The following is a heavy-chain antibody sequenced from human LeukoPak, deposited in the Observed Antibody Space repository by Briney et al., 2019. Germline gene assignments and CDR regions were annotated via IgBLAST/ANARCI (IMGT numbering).Heavy chain of an antibody. CDR3: ARGDGYNNFDY. D-gene: IGHD5-24*01. CDR2: IYPGDSST. Sequence: GESLKISCKGSGYSFRSYWIGWVRQMPGKGLEWMGIIYPGDSSTRYSPSFQGQVSISADKSINTAYLQWSSLKASDTAMYYCARGDGYNNFDYWGQGPLVSVSS. J-gene: IGHJ4*02. CDR1: GYSFRSYW. V-gene: IGHV5-51*01.